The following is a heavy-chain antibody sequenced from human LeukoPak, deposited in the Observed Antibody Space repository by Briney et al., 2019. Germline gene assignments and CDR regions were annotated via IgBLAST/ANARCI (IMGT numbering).Heavy chain of an antibody. D-gene: IGHD3-22*01. CDR3: ARDGPTMIVVVPDAFDI. Sequence: GASVKVSCKASGYTFTSYYMHWVRQAPGQGLEWMGIINPSGGSTSYAQKLQGRVTMTTDTFTSTAYMELRSLRSDDTAVYYCARDGPTMIVVVPDAFDIWGQGTMVTVSS. CDR1: GYTFTSYY. CDR2: INPSGGST. V-gene: IGHV1-46*01. J-gene: IGHJ3*02.